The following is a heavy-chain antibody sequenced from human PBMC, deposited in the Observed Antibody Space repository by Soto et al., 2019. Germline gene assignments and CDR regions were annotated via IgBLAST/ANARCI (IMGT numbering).Heavy chain of an antibody. CDR1: GFTFSSYW. V-gene: IGHV3-7*02. CDR3: AGGTGWFIVD. CDR2: IKQDGTEK. Sequence: EVQLVESGGGLVQPGGSLRLSCAASGFTFSSYWMNWVRQAPGKGLEWVANIKQDGTEKHYVDSVKDRFTISRDNAKSSLHLQSNSLRADDTAVYYCAGGTGWFIVDWGQGTLVTVSS. D-gene: IGHD6-19*01. J-gene: IGHJ4*02.